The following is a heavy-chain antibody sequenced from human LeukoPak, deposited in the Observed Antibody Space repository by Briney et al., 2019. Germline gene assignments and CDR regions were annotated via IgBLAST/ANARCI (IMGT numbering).Heavy chain of an antibody. CDR3: AKYLRYSSGWYSIDY. J-gene: IGHJ4*02. D-gene: IGHD6-19*01. V-gene: IGHV3-66*02. CDR2: IYSAGST. CDR1: GLSVSYNY. Sequence: GGSLRLSCAGSGLSVSYNYMTWVRQAPGKGLEWVSVIYSAGSTYYADSVKGRFTISRDNSKNTLYLQMNSLRAEDTAVYYCAKYLRYSSGWYSIDYWGQGTLVTVSS.